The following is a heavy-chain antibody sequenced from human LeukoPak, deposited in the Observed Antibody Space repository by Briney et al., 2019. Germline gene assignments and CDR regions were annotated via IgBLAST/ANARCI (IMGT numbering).Heavy chain of an antibody. D-gene: IGHD3-3*01. J-gene: IGHJ4*02. V-gene: IGHV4-39*01. CDR3: ASLYDFWSSFHS. CDR1: GGSISSSVYY. CDR2: IDYSGST. Sequence: KPSETLSLTCTVSGGSISSSVYYWGWIRQPPGKGLEWIGSIDYSGSTYYNPSLESRLTISVDTSKNQFSLQLSSVTAADTAAYYCASLYDFWSSFHSWGQGTLVTVSS.